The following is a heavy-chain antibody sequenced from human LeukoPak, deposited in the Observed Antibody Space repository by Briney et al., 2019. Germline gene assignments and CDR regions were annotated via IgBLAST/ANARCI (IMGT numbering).Heavy chain of an antibody. CDR3: AKDFWLQPPSPRRDY. D-gene: IGHD5-24*01. J-gene: IGHJ4*02. CDR1: GYSISSGYY. CDR2: ISGSGGST. Sequence: ETLSLTCAVSGYSISSGYYWGWIRQPPGKGLEWVSAISGSGGSTYYADSVKGRFTISRDNSKNTLYLQMNSLRAEDTAVYYCAKDFWLQPPSPRRDYWGQGTLVTVSS. V-gene: IGHV3-23*01.